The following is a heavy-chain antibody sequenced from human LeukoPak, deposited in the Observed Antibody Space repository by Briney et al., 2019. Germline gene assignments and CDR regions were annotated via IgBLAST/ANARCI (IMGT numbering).Heavy chain of an antibody. CDR2: IYDSGST. CDR1: GGSTSNHY. V-gene: IGHV4-59*11. Sequence: PSETLSLTCTVSGGSTSNHYWTWIRQPPGKGLEWLGYIYDSGSTNYNPSLKSRVTISVDTSKNQFSLKLSSVTAADTAVYYCARARGHEYGSGSWWFDPWGQGTLVTVSS. CDR3: ARARGHEYGSGSWWFDP. D-gene: IGHD3-10*01. J-gene: IGHJ5*02.